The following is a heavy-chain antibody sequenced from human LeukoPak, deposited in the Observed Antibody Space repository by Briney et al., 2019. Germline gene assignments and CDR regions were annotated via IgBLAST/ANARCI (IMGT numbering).Heavy chain of an antibody. CDR1: GGSFSGYY. CDR3: ARALVEMATMDY. J-gene: IGHJ4*02. V-gene: IGHV4-34*01. D-gene: IGHD5-12*01. CDR2: INHSGST. Sequence: PSETLSLTCAVYGGSFSGYYWSWIRQPPGKGLEWIGEINHSGSTNYNPSLKSRVTISVDTSKNQFSLKLSSVTAADTAVYYCARALVEMATMDYWGQGTLVTVSS.